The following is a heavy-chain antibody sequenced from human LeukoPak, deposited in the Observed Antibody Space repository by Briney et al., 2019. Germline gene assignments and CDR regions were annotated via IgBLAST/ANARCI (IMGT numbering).Heavy chain of an antibody. V-gene: IGHV3-74*01. D-gene: IGHD2-2*01. CDR2: INGDGSST. J-gene: IGHJ6*03. CDR3: AVVPYFYMDV. Sequence: GGSLRLSCAASGFTFDDYAMHWVRQAPGKGLEWVSHINGDGSSTDYADFVKGRFTISRDNAKNTVYLQMNSLRAEDTAVYYCAVVPYFYMDVWGKGTTVTISS. CDR1: GFTFDDYA.